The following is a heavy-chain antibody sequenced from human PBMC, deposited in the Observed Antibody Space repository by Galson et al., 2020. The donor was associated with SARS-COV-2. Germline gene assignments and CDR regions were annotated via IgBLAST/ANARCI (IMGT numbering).Heavy chain of an antibody. J-gene: IGHJ6*02. Sequence: ETSETLSLTCAVYVGSFSGFSWSWVSQSPGTGLEWIGEINHSGSANYNPSLKSRATISVDTSKNQFSLKLTSVTAAETGVYFCARGRIGVVPAPILGLGPYYEYYAMDVWGQGTTITVSS. D-gene: IGHD2-2*01. CDR3: ARGRIGVVPAPILGLGPYYEYYAMDV. V-gene: IGHV4-34*01. CDR1: VGSFSGFS. CDR2: INHSGSA.